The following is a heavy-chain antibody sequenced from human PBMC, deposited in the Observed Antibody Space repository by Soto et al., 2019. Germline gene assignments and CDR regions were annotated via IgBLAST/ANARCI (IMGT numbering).Heavy chain of an antibody. J-gene: IGHJ5*02. CDR3: ARETGYCSGGSCYPNWFDP. Sequence: PSETLSLTCTVSGGSISSYYWSWIRQPPGKGLEWIGYIYYSGSTNYNPSLKSRVTISVDSSKNQFSLKLSSVTAADTAVYYCARETGYCSGGSCYPNWFDPWGQGTLVTVS. V-gene: IGHV4-59*01. D-gene: IGHD2-15*01. CDR1: GGSISSYY. CDR2: IYYSGST.